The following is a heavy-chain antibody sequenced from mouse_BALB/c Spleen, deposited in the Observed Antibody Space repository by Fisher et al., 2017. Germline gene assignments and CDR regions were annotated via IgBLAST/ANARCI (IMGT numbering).Heavy chain of an antibody. D-gene: IGHD1-2*01. J-gene: IGHJ4*01. V-gene: IGHV1S34*01. Sequence: KFKGKATFTVDTSSSTAYMQFLSLTSEDSAVYYCASTTATRAYAMDYWGQGTSVTVSS. CDR3: ASTTATRAYAMDY.